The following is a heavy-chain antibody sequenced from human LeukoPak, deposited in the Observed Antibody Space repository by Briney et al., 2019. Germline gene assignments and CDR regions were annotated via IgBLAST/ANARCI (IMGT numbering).Heavy chain of an antibody. D-gene: IGHD6-19*01. Sequence: SVKVSCKASGGTFSSYAISWVRQAPGQGLEWMGGIIPIFGTANYAQKFQGRVTITTDESTSTAYMELSSLRSEDTAVYYCAREVVDGSGTLDFRAPLDYWGQGTLVTVSS. CDR1: GGTFSSYA. CDR3: AREVVDGSGTLDFRAPLDY. J-gene: IGHJ4*02. CDR2: IIPIFGTA. V-gene: IGHV1-69*05.